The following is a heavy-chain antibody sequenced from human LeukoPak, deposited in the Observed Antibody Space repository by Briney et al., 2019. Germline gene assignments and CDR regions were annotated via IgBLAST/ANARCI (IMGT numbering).Heavy chain of an antibody. D-gene: IGHD1-26*01. J-gene: IGHJ3*02. Sequence: ASVKVSCKASGYTFTSYAMNWVRRAPGQGLEWMGWINPNSGGTNYAEKFQGRVTMTRDTSISTAYMELSRLRSDDTAVYYCARGRDSGSPYDAFDIWGQGTMVTVSS. CDR3: ARGRDSGSPYDAFDI. V-gene: IGHV1-2*02. CDR1: GYTFTSYA. CDR2: INPNSGGT.